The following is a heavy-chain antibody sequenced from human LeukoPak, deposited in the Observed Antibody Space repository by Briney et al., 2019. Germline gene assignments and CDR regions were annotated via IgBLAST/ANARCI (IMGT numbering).Heavy chain of an antibody. CDR3: ARQGSFYYYYYMDV. Sequence: SETLSLTCSVSGDSVNSNTYYWGWIRQSPGRGLGWIGNVYYSGTTYYNPSLESRVTISADTSRNQFSLRLNSVTVADTAIYYCARQGSFYYYYYMDVWGKGTTVTVSS. D-gene: IGHD3-10*01. V-gene: IGHV4-39*01. J-gene: IGHJ6*03. CDR1: GDSVNSNTYY. CDR2: VYYSGTT.